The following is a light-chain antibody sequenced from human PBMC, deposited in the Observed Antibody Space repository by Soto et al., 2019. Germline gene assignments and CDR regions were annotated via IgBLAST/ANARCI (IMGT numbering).Light chain of an antibody. CDR1: QSVSSSY. J-gene: IGKJ4*01. CDR3: QQYGSSPPLT. V-gene: IGKV3-20*01. CDR2: GAS. Sequence: EIVLRQSPGTLSSPPGERATLSCRASQSVSSSYLAWYQQKPGQPPRLLIYGASSRATGIPDRFSGSGSGTDFTLTISRLEPEDFAVYYCQQYGSSPPLTFGGGTKVDIK.